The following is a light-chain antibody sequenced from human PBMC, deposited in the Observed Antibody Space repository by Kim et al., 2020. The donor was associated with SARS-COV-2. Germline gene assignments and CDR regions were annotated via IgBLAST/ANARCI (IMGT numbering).Light chain of an antibody. CDR1: SSNIGTNY. CDR3: AAWDDSLRGPV. V-gene: IGLV1-47*01. J-gene: IGLJ3*02. Sequence: QSVLTQPPSASGTPGQRVTISCSGSSSNIGTNYVYWYQQFPGTAPKLLMYTNNQRPSGVPDRFSGSKSGTSASLAISGLRSEDEADYYCAAWDDSLRGPVFGGGTQLTVL. CDR2: TNN.